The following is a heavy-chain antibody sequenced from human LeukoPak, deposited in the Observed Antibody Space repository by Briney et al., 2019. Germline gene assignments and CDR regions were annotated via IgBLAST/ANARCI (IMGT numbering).Heavy chain of an antibody. J-gene: IGHJ6*03. CDR3: ARGRRYCTNGVCYTGYYYMDV. CDR2: IYHSGST. CDR1: GYSISSGYY. V-gene: IGHV4-38-2*02. D-gene: IGHD2-8*01. Sequence: SETLSLTCTVSGYSISSGYYWGWIRQPPGKGLEWIGSIYHSGSTNYNPSLQSRVTISVDTSKNQFSLKLSSVTAADTAVYYCARGRRYCTNGVCYTGYYYMDVWGKGTTVTVSS.